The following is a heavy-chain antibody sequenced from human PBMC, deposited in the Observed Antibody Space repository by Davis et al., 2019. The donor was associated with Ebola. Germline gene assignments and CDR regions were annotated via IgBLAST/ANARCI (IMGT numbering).Heavy chain of an antibody. J-gene: IGHJ6*03. Sequence: GGSLRLSCAASGFTFSSYAMHWVRQAPGKGLEWVAVISYDGSNKYYADSVKGRFTISRDNSKNTLYLQMNSLRAEDTAVYYCANAPGGYYYYYMDVWGKGTTVTVSS. CDR2: ISYDGSNK. V-gene: IGHV3-30-3*01. CDR3: ANAPGGYYYYYMDV. CDR1: GFTFSSYA.